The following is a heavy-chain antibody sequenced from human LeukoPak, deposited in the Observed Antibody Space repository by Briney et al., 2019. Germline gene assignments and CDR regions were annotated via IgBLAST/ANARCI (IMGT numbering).Heavy chain of an antibody. V-gene: IGHV4-4*07. D-gene: IGHD1-7*01. CDR3: ARLITGTTTAFDI. J-gene: IGHJ3*02. CDR1: GGSISGYY. Sequence: SETLSLTCSVSGGSISGYYWTWLRQPAGKGLEWIGRVYTSGSTHYNPSLKTRLTMSVDTSKNQLSLKLSSVTAADTAVYYCARLITGTTTAFDIWGQGTMVTVSS. CDR2: VYTSGST.